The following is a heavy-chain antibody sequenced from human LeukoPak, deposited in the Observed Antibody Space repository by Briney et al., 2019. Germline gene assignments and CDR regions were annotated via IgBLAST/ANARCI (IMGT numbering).Heavy chain of an antibody. V-gene: IGHV3-48*04. CDR2: ISGSSGTI. CDR1: GFPFDNYG. J-gene: IGHJ4*02. CDR3: AKTGSYYDSDY. D-gene: IGHD3-22*01. Sequence: GGSLRLSCEVSGFPFDNYGMDWVRQTPGRGLEWVSYISGSSGTIYYADSVKGRFTISRDNAENSLYLQMNSLRAEDTAVYYCAKTGSYYDSDYWGQGTLVTVSS.